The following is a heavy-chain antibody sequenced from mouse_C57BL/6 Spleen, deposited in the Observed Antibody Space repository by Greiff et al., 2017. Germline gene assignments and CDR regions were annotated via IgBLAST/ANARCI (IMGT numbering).Heavy chain of an antibody. CDR2: ISYDGSN. V-gene: IGHV3-6*01. CDR3: AREGYGNYRAWFAY. J-gene: IGHJ3*01. Sequence: ESGPGLVKPSQSLSLTCSVTGYSITSGYYWNWIRQFPGNKLEWMGYISYDGSNNYNPSLKNRISLTRDTSKNQFFLKLNSVTTEDTATYYCAREGYGNYRAWFAYWGQGTLVTVSA. D-gene: IGHD2-1*01. CDR1: GYSITSGYY.